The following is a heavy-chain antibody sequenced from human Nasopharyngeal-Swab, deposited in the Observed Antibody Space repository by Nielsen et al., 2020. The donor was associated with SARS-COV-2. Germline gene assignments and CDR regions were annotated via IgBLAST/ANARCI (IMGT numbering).Heavy chain of an antibody. J-gene: IGHJ6*03. CDR3: ARVGGDYYYYYYMDV. D-gene: IGHD1-26*01. V-gene: IGHV4-30-2*01. Sequence: WIRQPPGKGLEWIGYIYHSGSTYYNPSLKSRVTISVDRSKNQFSLKLSSVTAADTAVYYCARVGGDYYYYYYMDVWGKGPRSPSP. CDR2: IYHSGST.